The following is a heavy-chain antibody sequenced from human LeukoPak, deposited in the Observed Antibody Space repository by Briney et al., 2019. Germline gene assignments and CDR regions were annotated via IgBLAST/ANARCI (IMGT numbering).Heavy chain of an antibody. V-gene: IGHV3-7*05. CDR3: ARLAAAGTSRPDYGMDV. CDR2: IKEDGTEG. D-gene: IGHD6-13*01. J-gene: IGHJ6*02. Sequence: GGSLRLSCAASGFTVSSSWMTWVRQAPGKGLEWVAHIKEDGTEGYYVDSVKGRFTISRDNAKNSLYLQMNSLRAEDTAVYYCARLAAAGTSRPDYGMDVWGQGTTVTVSS. CDR1: GFTVSSSW.